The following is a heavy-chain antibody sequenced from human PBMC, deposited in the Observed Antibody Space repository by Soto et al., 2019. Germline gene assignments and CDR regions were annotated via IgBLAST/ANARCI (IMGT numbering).Heavy chain of an antibody. CDR2: ISWDGSRT. D-gene: IGHD4-17*01. CDR3: AAADYGDYPNWFDP. V-gene: IGHV3-43*01. Sequence: PGGSLRLSCAASGFKFDDYSMHLVRQTPAKRLEWVSLISWDGSRTNYADSVRGRFTISRDSSKNSLYLQMNSLRTEDTGMYYCAAADYGDYPNWFDPWGQGTLVTVSS. J-gene: IGHJ5*02. CDR1: GFKFDDYS.